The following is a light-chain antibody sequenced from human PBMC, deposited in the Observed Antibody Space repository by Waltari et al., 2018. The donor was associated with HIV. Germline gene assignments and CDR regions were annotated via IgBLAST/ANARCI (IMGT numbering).Light chain of an antibody. CDR2: WAS. V-gene: IGKV4-1*01. Sequence: IVMTQSPASLAVSLGERATINCKSSQSVLYSSNNKNYLAWYQQKPGQPPKLLIFWASTRESGVPDRFSGSGSGTDFTLTISSLQAEDVAVYYCQQYYGSPYTFGQGTKLE. J-gene: IGKJ2*01. CDR3: QQYYGSPYT. CDR1: QSVLYSSNNKNY.